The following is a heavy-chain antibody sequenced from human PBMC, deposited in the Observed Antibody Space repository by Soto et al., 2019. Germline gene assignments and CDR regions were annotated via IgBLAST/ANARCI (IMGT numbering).Heavy chain of an antibody. CDR1: GYTFTSYA. J-gene: IGHJ4*02. Sequence: QVQLVQSGAEVKKPGASVKVSCKASGYTFTSYAMHWVRQAPGQRLEWMGWINAGNGNTKYSQKFQGRVTITRDTAASTAHMELSSLRSEDTAVYYCARGGQEYYDFWSGYYPPYYFDYWGQGTLVTVSS. CDR3: ARGGQEYYDFWSGYYPPYYFDY. CDR2: INAGNGNT. V-gene: IGHV1-3*01. D-gene: IGHD3-3*01.